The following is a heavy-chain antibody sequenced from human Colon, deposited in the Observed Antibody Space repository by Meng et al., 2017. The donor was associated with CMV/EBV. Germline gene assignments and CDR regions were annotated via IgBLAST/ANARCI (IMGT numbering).Heavy chain of an antibody. CDR3: ARDLGDYGDYPGASDY. J-gene: IGHJ4*02. CDR1: GFAVSSIY. Sequence: GESLKISCAASGFAVSSIYMTWVRQAPGKGLEWVSVIFVDGNTHYADSVKGRFTISRDISSNTLFLQMNSLRAEDTAVYYCARDLGDYGDYPGASDYWGQGTLVTVSS. CDR2: IFVDGNT. D-gene: IGHD4-17*01. V-gene: IGHV3-53*01.